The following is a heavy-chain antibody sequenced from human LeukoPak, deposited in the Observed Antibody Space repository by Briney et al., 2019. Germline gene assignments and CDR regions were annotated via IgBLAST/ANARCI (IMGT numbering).Heavy chain of an antibody. V-gene: IGHV1-46*01. CDR1: GYTFTSYY. CDR2: INPSGGST. J-gene: IGHJ2*01. D-gene: IGHD3-22*01. CDR3: ARDSPTYYYDSSGYYIHWYFDL. Sequence: ASVKVSCKASGYTFTSYYMHWVRQAPGQGLEWMGIINPSGGSTSYAQKFQGRVTMTRDMSTSTVYMELSSLRSEDTAVYYCARDSPTYYYDSSGYYIHWYFDLWGRGTLVTVSS.